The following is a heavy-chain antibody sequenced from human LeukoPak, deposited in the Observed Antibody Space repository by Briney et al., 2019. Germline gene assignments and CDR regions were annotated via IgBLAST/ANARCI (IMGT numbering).Heavy chain of an antibody. CDR1: GYTFSDYH. CDR3: ARDPPGDSGLDC. CDR2: IEPHSGGT. V-gene: IGHV1-2*02. Sequence: ASVKVSCKTSGYTFSDYHVHWVRLAPGQGHEWMGWIEPHSGGTDFAEKFHGRLTMTRDTSITTVYMEMTRLTSDDTAVYYCARDPPGDSGLDCWGQGTLVTVSS. J-gene: IGHJ4*02. D-gene: IGHD1-26*01.